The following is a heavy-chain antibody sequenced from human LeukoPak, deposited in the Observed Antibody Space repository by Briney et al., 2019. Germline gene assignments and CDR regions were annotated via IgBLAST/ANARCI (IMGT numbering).Heavy chain of an antibody. Sequence: GGSLRISCAASGFTFSSYWTTWVRQAPGKGLEWVANIKQDGSEKYYVDSVKGRFTISRDNAKNSLYLQMNSLRAEDTAVYYCARDSGSSWYFFDYWGQGTLVTVSS. CDR3: ARDSGSSWYFFDY. CDR1: GFTFSSYW. CDR2: IKQDGSEK. J-gene: IGHJ4*02. V-gene: IGHV3-7*01. D-gene: IGHD6-13*01.